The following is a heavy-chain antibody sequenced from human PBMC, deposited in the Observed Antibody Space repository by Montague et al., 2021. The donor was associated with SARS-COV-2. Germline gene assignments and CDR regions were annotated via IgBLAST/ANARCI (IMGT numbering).Heavy chain of an antibody. Sequence: SETLSLTCTVSGGSMSDHYWAWIRHPPGTGMEWLAYIYYSRGINSNASLKSRVSMSVDTSKNQFSLKLTSVTAADTAVYYCARAVSVRRAGNWFDPWGQGTLVTVSS. V-gene: IGHV4-59*11. CDR3: ARAVSVRRAGNWFDP. CDR1: GGSMSDHY. J-gene: IGHJ5*02. CDR2: IYYSRGI. D-gene: IGHD3-10*01.